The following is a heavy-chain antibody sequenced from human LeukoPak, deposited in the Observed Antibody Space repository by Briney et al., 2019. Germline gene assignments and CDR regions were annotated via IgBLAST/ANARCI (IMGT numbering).Heavy chain of an antibody. CDR2: IYHSGST. V-gene: IGHV4-39*01. CDR1: GGSISSSSYY. Sequence: SETLSVTCTVSGGSISSSSYYWGWIRQPPGKGLEWIGSIYHSGSTYYNPSLKSRVTISVDTSKNQFSLKLSSVTAADTAAYYCASYSSGCLWGQGTLVTVSS. D-gene: IGHD6-19*01. CDR3: ASYSSGCL. J-gene: IGHJ4*02.